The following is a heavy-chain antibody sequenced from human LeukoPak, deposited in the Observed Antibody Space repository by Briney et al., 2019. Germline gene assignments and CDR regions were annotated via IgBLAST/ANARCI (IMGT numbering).Heavy chain of an antibody. CDR3: AAGGDYPHFDY. J-gene: IGHJ4*02. CDR2: ISGGGGST. V-gene: IGHV3-23*01. CDR1: GFTFSSVA. Sequence: PGGSLRLSCAASGFTFSSVAMNWVRQAPGKGLEWVSGISGGGGSTYYADSVKGRFTISRDNSKNTLSLQMNSLRAEDTAVFYCAAGGDYPHFDYWGQGTLVTVSS. D-gene: IGHD4-17*01.